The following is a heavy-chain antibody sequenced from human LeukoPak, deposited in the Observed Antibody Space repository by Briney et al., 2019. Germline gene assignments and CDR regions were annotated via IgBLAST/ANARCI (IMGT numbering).Heavy chain of an antibody. D-gene: IGHD3-10*01. CDR1: GFTFTYFS. CDR2: VSSSTGAI. J-gene: IGHJ6*02. Sequence: GGSLRLSCAASGFTFTYFSMNWVRQAPGKGLEWLSYVSSSTGAIYYADSVKGRFTISKDNARNSLYLQMSSLRDEDTAVYYCARSGKPYGLDVWGQGTTVTVSS. CDR3: ARSGKPYGLDV. V-gene: IGHV3-48*02.